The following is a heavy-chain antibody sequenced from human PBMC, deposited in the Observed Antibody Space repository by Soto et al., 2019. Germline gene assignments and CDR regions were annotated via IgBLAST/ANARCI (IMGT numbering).Heavy chain of an antibody. CDR1: GYTFTSHG. J-gene: IGHJ4*02. D-gene: IGHD3-10*01. CDR2: ISNNNGDT. V-gene: IGHV1-18*01. Sequence: QVQLVQSGAEVKKPGASLKVSCKASGYTFTSHGISWVRQAPGQGLEWMGWISNNNGDTNYAPKLQDRVTLTTDTSTSTAYMELTSRTSDDTAVYFCARDISYGSGTGYAYWGQGTLVTVSS. CDR3: ARDISYGSGTGYAY.